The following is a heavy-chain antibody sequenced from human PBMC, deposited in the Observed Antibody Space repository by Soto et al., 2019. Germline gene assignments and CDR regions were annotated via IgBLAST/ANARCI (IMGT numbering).Heavy chain of an antibody. CDR2: ISYDGSSK. CDR1: GFTFSSYG. CDR3: AKLAVAGRKYDFWSGYAYYYMDV. D-gene: IGHD3-3*01. J-gene: IGHJ6*03. V-gene: IGHV3-30*18. Sequence: QVQLVESGGGVVQPGRSLRLSCAASGFTFSSYGMHWVRQPPGKGLEWVAVISYDGSSKYYADYVKGRFTISRDNSKNTLYMEMSRQRAEDTSVYYSAKLAVAGRKYDFWSGYAYYYMDVWGKATTVTVSS.